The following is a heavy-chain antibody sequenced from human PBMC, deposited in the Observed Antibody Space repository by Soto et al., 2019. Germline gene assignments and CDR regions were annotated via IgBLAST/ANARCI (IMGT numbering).Heavy chain of an antibody. J-gene: IGHJ6*03. CDR2: IYYSGST. CDR1: GGSISSYY. Sequence: PSETLSLTCTVSGGSISSYYWSWIRQPPGKGLEWIGYIYYSGSTNYNPSLKSRVTISVDTSKNQFSLKLSSVTAADTAVYYCARDRATVTTWYHYKDVWGKGTTVTVSS. CDR3: ARDRATVTTWYHYKDV. D-gene: IGHD4-17*01. V-gene: IGHV4-59*01.